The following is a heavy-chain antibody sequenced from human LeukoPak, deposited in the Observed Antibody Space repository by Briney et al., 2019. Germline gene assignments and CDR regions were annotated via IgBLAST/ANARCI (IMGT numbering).Heavy chain of an antibody. CDR1: GYTVTELS. CDR2: FHPEDGET. Sequence: ASVKVSCKVSGYTVTELSMHWVRQSPGKGLEWMGGFHPEDGETIYAQKFQGRVTMTEDTSTDTACMELSSLRSEDTAVYYCANRGEYYDSTSSAFDIWGQGTMVTVSS. V-gene: IGHV1-24*01. D-gene: IGHD3-22*01. CDR3: ANRGEYYDSTSSAFDI. J-gene: IGHJ3*02.